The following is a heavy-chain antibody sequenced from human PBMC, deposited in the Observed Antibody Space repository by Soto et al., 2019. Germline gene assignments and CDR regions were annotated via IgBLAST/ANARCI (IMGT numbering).Heavy chain of an antibody. CDR2: ITPMFGKP. CDR3: ARDGALYYSRAYYLIT. V-gene: IGHV1-69*13. D-gene: IGHD3-22*01. J-gene: IGHJ5*02. Sequence: SVKVSCKASGGTFSRYTINWVRQAPGQGLEWMGGITPMFGKPNYAQKFQGRVTITADESTSTGHMELRSLRSDDTAVYYCARDGALYYSRAYYLITWAQGTLVTVSS. CDR1: GGTFSRYT.